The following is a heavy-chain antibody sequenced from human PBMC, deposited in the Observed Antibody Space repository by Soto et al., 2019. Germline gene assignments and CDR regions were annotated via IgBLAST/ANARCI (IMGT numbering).Heavy chain of an antibody. CDR3: ARVSTGTTIHY. CDR1: GGSISSGGYY. Sequence: SETLSLTCTVSGGSISSGGYYWSWIRQHPGKGLEWIGYIYYSGSTYYNPSLKSRVTISVDTSKNQFSLKLSSVTAADTAVYYCARVSTGTTIHYWGQGTLVTVSS. CDR2: IYYSGST. D-gene: IGHD1-7*01. V-gene: IGHV4-31*03. J-gene: IGHJ4*02.